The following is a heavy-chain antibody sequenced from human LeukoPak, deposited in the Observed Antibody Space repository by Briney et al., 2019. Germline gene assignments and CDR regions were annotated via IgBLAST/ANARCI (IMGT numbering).Heavy chain of an antibody. CDR3: ARAFGCSGGSCYRFFDY. CDR1: GGSISSYY. V-gene: IGHV4-59*08. Sequence: PSETLSLTCTVSGGSISSYYWSWIRQPPGKGLEWIGYIYYSGSTNYNPSLKSRVTISVDTSKNQFSLKLSSVTAADTAVYYCARAFGCSGGSCYRFFDYWGQGTLVTVSS. J-gene: IGHJ4*02. CDR2: IYYSGST. D-gene: IGHD2-15*01.